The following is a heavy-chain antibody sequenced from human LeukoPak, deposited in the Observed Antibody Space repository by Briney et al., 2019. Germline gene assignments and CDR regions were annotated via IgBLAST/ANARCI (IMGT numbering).Heavy chain of an antibody. CDR2: ISSSGSTI. J-gene: IGHJ4*02. CDR1: GFTFSSYE. Sequence: GGSLRLSCAASGFTFSSYEMNWVRQAPGKGLEWVSYISSSGSTIYYADSVKGRFTISRDNAKNSLYLQMSSLRAEDTAVYYCARLNALGYSRAFDYWGQGTLVTVSS. V-gene: IGHV3-48*03. D-gene: IGHD6-13*01. CDR3: ARLNALGYSRAFDY.